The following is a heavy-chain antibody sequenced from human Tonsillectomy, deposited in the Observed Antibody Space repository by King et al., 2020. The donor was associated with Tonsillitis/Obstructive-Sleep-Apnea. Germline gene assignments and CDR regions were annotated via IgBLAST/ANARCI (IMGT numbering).Heavy chain of an antibody. CDR3: ARDLGCDY. Sequence: VQLVESGGGLVQPGGSLRLSCAASGFTFSSYELNWVRQAPGKGLEWDSYITSGGSATYYADSVKGRFTISRDNAKNSLYLQMNSLRAEDTAVYYCARDLGCDYWGQGTLVTVSS. CDR2: ITSGGSAT. CDR1: GFTFSSYE. D-gene: IGHD3-16*01. V-gene: IGHV3-48*03. J-gene: IGHJ4*02.